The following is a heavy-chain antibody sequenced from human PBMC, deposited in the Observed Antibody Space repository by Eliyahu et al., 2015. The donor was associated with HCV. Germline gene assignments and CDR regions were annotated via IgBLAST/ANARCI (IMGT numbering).Heavy chain of an antibody. CDR3: AKAPGLYCSSTSCYP. CDR1: GFXFSSYA. Sequence: EVQLLESGGGLVQPGGSLRLSCAASGFXFSSYAMXWVRQAPGKGLEWVSAISGSGGSTYYADSVKGRFTISRDNSKNTLYLQMNSLRAEDTAVYYCAKAPGLYCSSTSCYPWGQGTLVTVSS. CDR2: ISGSGGST. V-gene: IGHV3-23*01. D-gene: IGHD2-2*01. J-gene: IGHJ4*02.